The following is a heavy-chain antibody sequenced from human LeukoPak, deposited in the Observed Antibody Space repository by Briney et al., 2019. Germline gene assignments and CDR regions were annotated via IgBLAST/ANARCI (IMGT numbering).Heavy chain of an antibody. Sequence: SETLSLTCTVSGGSISSYYWSWIRQPPGKGLEWIGYIYYSGSTNYNPSLKSRVTISVDTSKNQFSLKLSSVTAADTAVYYCARANGGNSDGAFDIWGQGTMVTVSS. CDR3: ARANGGNSDGAFDI. J-gene: IGHJ3*02. V-gene: IGHV4-59*01. D-gene: IGHD4-23*01. CDR2: IYYSGST. CDR1: GGSISSYY.